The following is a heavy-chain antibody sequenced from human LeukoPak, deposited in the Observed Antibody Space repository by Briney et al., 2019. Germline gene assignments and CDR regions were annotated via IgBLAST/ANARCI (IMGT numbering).Heavy chain of an antibody. Sequence: GGSLRLSCAASGFTFSSYEMNWVRQAPGKGLEWVSYISSSGSTIYYADSVKGRFTISRDNAKSPLYLQMNSLRAEDTAVYYCAELGITMIGGVWGKGTTVTISS. D-gene: IGHD3-10*02. CDR3: AELGITMIGGV. CDR2: ISSSGSTI. V-gene: IGHV3-48*03. J-gene: IGHJ6*04. CDR1: GFTFSSYE.